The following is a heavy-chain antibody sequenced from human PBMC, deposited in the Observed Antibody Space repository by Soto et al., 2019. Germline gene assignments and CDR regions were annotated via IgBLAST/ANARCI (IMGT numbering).Heavy chain of an antibody. CDR3: ARAAGGDYTGDAFDI. CDR2: IYSGGST. CDR1: GFTVSSNY. J-gene: IGHJ3*02. D-gene: IGHD4-17*01. Sequence: GSLRLSCAASGFTVSSNYMSWVRQAPGKGLEWVSVIYSGGSTYYADSVKGRFTISRDNSKNTLYLQMNSLRAEDTAVYYCARAAGGDYTGDAFDIWGQGTMVTVSS. V-gene: IGHV3-66*01.